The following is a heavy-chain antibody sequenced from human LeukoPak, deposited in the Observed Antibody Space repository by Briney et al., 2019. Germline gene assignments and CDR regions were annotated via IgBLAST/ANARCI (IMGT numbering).Heavy chain of an antibody. V-gene: IGHV3-11*05. D-gene: IGHD2-8*01. Sequence: GGSLRLSCAASGFMFSDYFMSWIRQAPGKELEWISYISSNSKYTKYADSVKGRFAISRDNAKKSLYLQMNSLRAEDTAVYYCARDNGNKYYFDYWGQGTLVTVSS. CDR2: ISSNSKYT. CDR1: GFMFSDYF. J-gene: IGHJ4*02. CDR3: ARDNGNKYYFDY.